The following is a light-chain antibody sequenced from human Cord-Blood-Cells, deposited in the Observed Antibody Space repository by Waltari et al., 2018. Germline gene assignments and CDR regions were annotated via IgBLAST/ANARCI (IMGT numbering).Light chain of an antibody. Sequence: EIVMTQSPATLSVSPGERATLSCRASQSVSSNLAWYQQKPGQAPRLLIYGASTRATGIPARFSGSGSGTEFTLTISSLQSEDFVVYYCQQYNNWLTFGGGTKVEIE. V-gene: IGKV3-15*01. J-gene: IGKJ4*01. CDR3: QQYNNWLT. CDR1: QSVSSN. CDR2: GAS.